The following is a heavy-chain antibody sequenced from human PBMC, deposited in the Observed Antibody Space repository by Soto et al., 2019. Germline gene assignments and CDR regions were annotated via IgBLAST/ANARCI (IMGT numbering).Heavy chain of an antibody. Sequence: GASVKLSCKASGGAFNNYAIYWVRQAPGQGLEWLGTIVPVFPSVYYAPRFQGRLTITADGSTDTVYMMLTSLKSEDTAVYYCAREMPSTAAAYFYYGLSVWGQRTSGTVSS. CDR2: IVPVFPSV. D-gene: IGHD6-13*01. J-gene: IGHJ6*02. CDR1: GGAFNNYA. CDR3: AREMPSTAAAYFYYGLSV. V-gene: IGHV1-69*13.